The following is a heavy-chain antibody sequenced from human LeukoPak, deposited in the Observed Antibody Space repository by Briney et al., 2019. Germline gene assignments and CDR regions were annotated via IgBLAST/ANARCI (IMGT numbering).Heavy chain of an antibody. V-gene: IGHV3-48*03. Sequence: GGSLRLSCAASGFTFSSYEMNWVRQAPGKGLEWVSYISTSGSTKYYADSVKGRFTISRDNAKNSLYLQMNSLRAEDTAVYYCARVLHKRNYDSSTYYGYWGQGTLVTVSS. CDR2: ISTSGSTK. D-gene: IGHD3-22*01. CDR3: ARVLHKRNYDSSTYYGY. CDR1: GFTFSSYE. J-gene: IGHJ4*02.